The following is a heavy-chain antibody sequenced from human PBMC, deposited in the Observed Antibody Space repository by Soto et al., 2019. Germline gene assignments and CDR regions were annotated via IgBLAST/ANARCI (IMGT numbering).Heavy chain of an antibody. CDR2: ILYDGSSR. V-gene: IGHV3-30*18. CDR3: AKDLNHYYDSSGGAFDI. J-gene: IGHJ3*02. Sequence: GGSLRLSCAASGLTFSSYAMHWVRQAPGKGLEWVAVILYDGSSRYYADSVKDRFTISRDNSKSTLYLQLNSLRAEDTAVYYCAKDLNHYYDSSGGAFDIWAKGQWSPSPQ. D-gene: IGHD3-22*01. CDR1: GLTFSSYA.